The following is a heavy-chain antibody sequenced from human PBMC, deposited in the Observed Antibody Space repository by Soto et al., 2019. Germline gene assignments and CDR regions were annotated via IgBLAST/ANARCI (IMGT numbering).Heavy chain of an antibody. CDR2: ISSNGGST. V-gene: IGHV3-64*01. Sequence: EVQLVESGGGLVQPGGSLRLSCAASGFTFSSYAMHWVRQAPGKGLEYVSAISSNGGSTYYANSVKGRFTISRDNSKNTLYLQMGSLRAEDMAVYYCARSGGYYYYFDYWGQGNLVTVSS. CDR1: GFTFSSYA. CDR3: ARSGGYYYYFDY. J-gene: IGHJ4*02. D-gene: IGHD3-22*01.